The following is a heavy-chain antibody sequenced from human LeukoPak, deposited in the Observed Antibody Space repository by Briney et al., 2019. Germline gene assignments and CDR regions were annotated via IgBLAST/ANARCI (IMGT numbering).Heavy chain of an antibody. D-gene: IGHD3-10*02. Sequence: GGSLRLSCVASGFSFSKAWMNWVRQVPGRGLEWVGRFKSKTDGGTTDYAAPVKGRFTISRDDSENTLFLQMNNLKTDDTAVYYCTTDLFVGDRAFDIWGQGTMVTVSS. V-gene: IGHV3-15*01. CDR1: GFSFSKAW. CDR2: FKSKTDGGTT. CDR3: TTDLFVGDRAFDI. J-gene: IGHJ3*02.